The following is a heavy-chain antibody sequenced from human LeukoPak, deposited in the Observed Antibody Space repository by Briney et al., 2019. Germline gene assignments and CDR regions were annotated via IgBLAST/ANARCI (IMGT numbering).Heavy chain of an antibody. D-gene: IGHD1-26*01. CDR2: INEDGSET. CDR1: GFTFTSYW. Sequence: GGSLRLSCAASGFTFTSYWMRWVRQVPGKGMECVANINEDGSETLYVDSVEGRFTILRDNAKNSLSLQMNSLRVEDTAVYFCARDYRNSPASWGQGTLVTVS. CDR3: ARDYRNSPAS. J-gene: IGHJ4*02. V-gene: IGHV3-7*01.